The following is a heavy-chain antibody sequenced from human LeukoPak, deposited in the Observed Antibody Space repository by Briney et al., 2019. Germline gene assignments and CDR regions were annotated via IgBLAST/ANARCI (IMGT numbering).Heavy chain of an antibody. D-gene: IGHD6-19*01. Sequence: ASLKVSSKPSGYTFTTYDINWVRQAPGQGLEWMGWMNPNSGYTGYAQKFQGRVTITRDTSISTAYMELSSLRSEDTAVYYCARVAGSIDYWGQGTLVTVSS. CDR2: MNPNSGYT. CDR1: GYTFTTYD. J-gene: IGHJ4*02. CDR3: ARVAGSIDY. V-gene: IGHV1-8*03.